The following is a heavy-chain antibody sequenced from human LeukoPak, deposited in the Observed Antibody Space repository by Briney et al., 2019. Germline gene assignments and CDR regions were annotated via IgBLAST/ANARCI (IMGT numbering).Heavy chain of an antibody. V-gene: IGHV4-39*01. CDR2: VYYTGSN. D-gene: IGHD2-15*01. CDR1: GGSISSVTDY. J-gene: IGHJ4*02. Sequence: SETLSLTCTVSGGSISSVTDYWGWIRQPPGKGLEWIGVVYYTGSNYNNPSLKRRVTLSVDTSKNQFALKLSSVTAADTAVYYCARHERTSYCNGGSCELRDDCSQGTLVTVSS. CDR3: ARHERTSYCNGGSCELRDD.